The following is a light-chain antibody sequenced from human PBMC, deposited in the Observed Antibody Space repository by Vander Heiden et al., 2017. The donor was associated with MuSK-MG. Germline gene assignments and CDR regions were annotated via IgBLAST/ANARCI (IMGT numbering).Light chain of an antibody. V-gene: IGLV1-40*01. CDR2: GNS. J-gene: IGLJ2*01. CDR1: SSNIDAGYD. CDR3: YSYDSSMSGHVV. Sequence: QSVLTQPPSVSGAPGQRVTISFTVSSSNIDAGYDVHWHQQLPGPTPQLIIFGNSNRPSVVPDRFSCYTSGTYASTATTGLQAEDEADDYGYSYDSSMSGHVVFGGGTKLTVL.